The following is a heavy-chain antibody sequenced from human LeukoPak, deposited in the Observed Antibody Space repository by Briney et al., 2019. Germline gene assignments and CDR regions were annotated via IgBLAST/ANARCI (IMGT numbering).Heavy chain of an antibody. CDR3: ARFAEGYCSSTSCYKDAFDI. Sequence: GASVKVSCKASGYTFTSYGISWVRQAPGQGLEWMGWISAYNGNTNYAQKLQGRVTMTTDTSTSTAYMELRSLRSDDTAVYYCARFAEGYCSSTSCYKDAFDIWGQGTMVTVSS. CDR2: ISAYNGNT. D-gene: IGHD2-2*02. V-gene: IGHV1-18*01. J-gene: IGHJ3*02. CDR1: GYTFTSYG.